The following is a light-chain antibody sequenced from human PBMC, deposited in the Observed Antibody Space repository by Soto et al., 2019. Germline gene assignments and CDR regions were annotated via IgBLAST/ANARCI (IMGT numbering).Light chain of an antibody. V-gene: IGLV2-14*01. CDR1: SRDVGGYNY. J-gene: IGLJ2*01. CDR3: SSYITSSAFVV. Sequence: QSALTQPASVSGSPGQSITISCTGTSRDVGGYNYVSWHQQHPGKAPKVIITEVSNRPSGVSNRCSGSKSGNTSSLTISGLQAEDEDDYNCSSYITSSAFVVFGGGTKLTVL. CDR2: EVS.